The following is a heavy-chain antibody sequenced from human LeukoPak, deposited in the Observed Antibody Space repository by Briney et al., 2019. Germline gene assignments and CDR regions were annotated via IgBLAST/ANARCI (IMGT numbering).Heavy chain of an antibody. CDR1: GDSISSYY. Sequence: SETLSLTFTVSGDSISSYYWSWIRQPPGKGLEWIAYIYYSGSTNYNPFLKSRLTISVDTSKNQFSLKLSSVTATDTAVYYCARTRIPYFDYWGQGTLVTVSS. J-gene: IGHJ4*02. CDR3: ARTRIPYFDY. D-gene: IGHD2-21*01. CDR2: IYYSGST. V-gene: IGHV4-59*08.